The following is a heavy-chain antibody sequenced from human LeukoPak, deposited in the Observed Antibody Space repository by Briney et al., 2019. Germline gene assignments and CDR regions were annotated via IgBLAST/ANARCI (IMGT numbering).Heavy chain of an antibody. V-gene: IGHV3-74*01. CDR2: INGDGRST. CDR3: ARDQLYCSGGYCYFDS. Sequence: PGGSLRLSCVASGFTFSSYWMHWVRQAPGKGLVWVSRINGDGRSTSYADSVKGRFTISRDNAKNTLYLQMNSLRAEDTAVYYCARDQLYCSGGYCYFDSWGQGTLVTVSS. D-gene: IGHD2-15*01. J-gene: IGHJ4*02. CDR1: GFTFSSYW.